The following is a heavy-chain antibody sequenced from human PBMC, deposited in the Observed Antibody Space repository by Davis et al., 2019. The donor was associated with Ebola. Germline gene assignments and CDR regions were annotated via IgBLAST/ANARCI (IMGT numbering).Heavy chain of an antibody. CDR1: GFTFSSYA. D-gene: IGHD2-2*01. Sequence: GESLKISCAASGFTFSSYAMSWVRQAPGKGLEWVSAISGSGGSTYYADSVKGRFTISRDNSKNTLYLQMNSLRAEDTAVYYCAKDPIVIVPAADDYWGQGTLVTVSS. J-gene: IGHJ4*02. V-gene: IGHV3-23*01. CDR3: AKDPIVIVPAADDY. CDR2: ISGSGGST.